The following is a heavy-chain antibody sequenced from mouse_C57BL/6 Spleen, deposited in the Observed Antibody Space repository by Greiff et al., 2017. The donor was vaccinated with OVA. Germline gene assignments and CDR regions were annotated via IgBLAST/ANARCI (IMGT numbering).Heavy chain of an antibody. CDR3: ARSIYYDYYYFDY. Sequence: QVQLQQSGAELVKPGASVKLSCKASGYTFTSYWMQWVKQRPGQGLEWIGEIDPSDSYTNYNQKFKGKATLTVDTSSSTAYMQLSSLTSEDSAVYYCARSIYYDYYYFDYWGQGTTLTVSS. D-gene: IGHD2-4*01. V-gene: IGHV1-50*01. J-gene: IGHJ2*01. CDR1: GYTFTSYW. CDR2: IDPSDSYT.